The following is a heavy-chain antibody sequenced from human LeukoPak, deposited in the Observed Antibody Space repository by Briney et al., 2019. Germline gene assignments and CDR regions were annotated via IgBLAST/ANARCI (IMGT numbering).Heavy chain of an antibody. CDR2: IYPGDSDT. D-gene: IGHD6-13*01. V-gene: IGHV5-51*01. Sequence: GESLKISCKGSGYSFTSYWIGWVRQMPGKGLEWMGIIYPGDSDTRYSPSFQGQVTISADKSFSTAYLQWSSLKASDTAIYYCASSKSSSWYPFYLDYWGQGTLVTVSS. J-gene: IGHJ4*02. CDR3: ASSKSSSWYPFYLDY. CDR1: GYSFTSYW.